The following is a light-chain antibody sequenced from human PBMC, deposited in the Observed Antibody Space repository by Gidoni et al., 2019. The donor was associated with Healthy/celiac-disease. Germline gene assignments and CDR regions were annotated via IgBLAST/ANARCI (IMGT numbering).Light chain of an antibody. CDR2: EVS. CDR3: CSYAGSSTFE. V-gene: IGLV2-23*02. CDR1: SSDVGSYNL. Sequence: QSALTQPASVSGSPGQSITISCTGTSSDVGSYNLVSWYQQHTGKAPKLMIYEVSKRPSGVYNRFSGSKSGNTASLTISGLQAEDEADYYCCSYAGSSTFEFGGGTKLTVL. J-gene: IGLJ3*02.